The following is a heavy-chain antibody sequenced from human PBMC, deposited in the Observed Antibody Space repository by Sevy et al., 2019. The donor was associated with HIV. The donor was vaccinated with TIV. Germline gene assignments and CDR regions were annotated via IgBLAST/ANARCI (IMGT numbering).Heavy chain of an antibody. Sequence: GGSLRLSCVTSGFIFSNYAMHWIRQAPGKGLEWVAVIWYDGTDKYYADSVQGRFTISRDNSKNTLYLQMNGLRVEDTAVYYCARYWGRDGHSIDYWGQGTLVTVSS. CDR1: GFIFSNYA. V-gene: IGHV3-33*01. J-gene: IGHJ4*02. CDR2: IWYDGTDK. CDR3: ARYWGRDGHSIDY. D-gene: IGHD3-16*01.